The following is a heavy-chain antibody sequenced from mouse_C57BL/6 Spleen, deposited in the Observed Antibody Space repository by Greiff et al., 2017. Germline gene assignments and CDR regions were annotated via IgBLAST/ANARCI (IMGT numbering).Heavy chain of an antibody. CDR3: ASSYDYEFAY. CDR2: IDPSDSYT. CDR1: GYTFTSYW. D-gene: IGHD2-4*01. Sequence: VQLQQPGAELVMPGASVKLSCKASGYTFTSYWMHWVKQRPGQGLEWIGEIDPSDSYTNYNQKFKGKSTLTVDKSSSTAYMQLSSLTSEDSAVYYCASSYDYEFAYWGKGTLVTASA. V-gene: IGHV1-69*01. J-gene: IGHJ3*01.